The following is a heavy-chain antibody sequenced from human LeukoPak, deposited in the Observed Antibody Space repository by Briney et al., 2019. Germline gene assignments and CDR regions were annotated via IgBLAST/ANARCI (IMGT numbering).Heavy chain of an antibody. CDR3: ARLFDDYGDQRGLDY. J-gene: IGHJ4*02. Sequence: GSLRLSCAASGFTFSSYWMSWVRQPPGKGLEWIGSVYYSGNSYYNPSLKSRVTISVDTSKNQFSLKLTSVTAADTAVYYCARLFDDYGDQRGLDYWGQGTLVTVSS. V-gene: IGHV4-39*07. CDR1: GFTFSSYW. D-gene: IGHD4-17*01. CDR2: VYYSGNS.